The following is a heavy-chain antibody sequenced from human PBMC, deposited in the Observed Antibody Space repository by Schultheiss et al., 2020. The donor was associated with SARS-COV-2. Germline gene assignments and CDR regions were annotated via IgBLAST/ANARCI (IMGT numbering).Heavy chain of an antibody. CDR3: ARTVGGTWDY. V-gene: IGHV3-21*04. CDR1: GFTFSSYA. J-gene: IGHJ4*02. D-gene: IGHD1-26*01. Sequence: GGSLRLSCAASGFTFSSYAMTWVRQAPGKGLEWVSSISSSSSDIYYADSVKGRFTISRDNSRNTLYLQMNSLRAEDTAVYYCARTVGGTWDYWGQGTLVTVSS. CDR2: ISSSSSDI.